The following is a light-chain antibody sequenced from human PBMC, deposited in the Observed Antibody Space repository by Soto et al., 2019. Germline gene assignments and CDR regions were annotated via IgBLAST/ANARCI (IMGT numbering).Light chain of an antibody. CDR3: QQRSTWPPFS. Sequence: EIVMTQSPATLSVSPGERATLSFRASQSVSSYLAWYQQKPGQAPRLLIYGASTRATGIPARFSGSGSGTDFTLTISSLEPEDFAVYYCQQRSTWPPFSFGPGTKVHIK. CDR1: QSVSSY. CDR2: GAS. J-gene: IGKJ3*01. V-gene: IGKV3-15*01.